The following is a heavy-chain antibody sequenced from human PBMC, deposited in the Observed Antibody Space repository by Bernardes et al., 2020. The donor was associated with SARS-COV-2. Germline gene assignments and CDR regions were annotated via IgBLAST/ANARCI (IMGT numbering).Heavy chain of an antibody. CDR2: IYYSGST. V-gene: IGHV4-59*01. CDR1: GGSIGSYN. J-gene: IGHJ2*01. CDR3: ARDLSHLVRRGFDL. D-gene: IGHD3-10*01. Sequence: LELTCLVSGGSIGSYNWDWIRQPPGTGLKWIDYIYYSGSTNNNTSLKSRVTISVDRSQNQFSLNLSSVTPADTAVYYCARDLSHLVRRGFDLWGRGTLVTVSS.